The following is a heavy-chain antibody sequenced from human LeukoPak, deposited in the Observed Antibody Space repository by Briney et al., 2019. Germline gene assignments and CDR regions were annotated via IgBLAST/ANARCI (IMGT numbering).Heavy chain of an antibody. J-gene: IGHJ4*02. CDR1: GGSISSSSYY. V-gene: IGHV4-39*01. Sequence: PSETLSLTCTVSGGSISSSSYYWGWIRQPPGKGLEWIGSIYYSGSTYYNPSLKSRVTISVDTSKNQFSLKLSSVTAADTAVYYCARGYYDSSGYYSQRFDYWGQGTLVTVSS. CDR3: ARGYYDSSGYYSQRFDY. D-gene: IGHD3-22*01. CDR2: IYYSGST.